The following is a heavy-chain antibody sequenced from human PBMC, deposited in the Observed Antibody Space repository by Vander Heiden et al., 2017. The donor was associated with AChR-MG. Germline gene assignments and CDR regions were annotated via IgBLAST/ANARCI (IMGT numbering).Heavy chain of an antibody. CDR3: AGDFWSGYYRFPFDY. Sequence: QVQLVQSGAEVKKPGSSVKVSCKASGGTFSSYAISWVRQAPGQGLEWMGGIIPIFGTANYAQKFQGRVTITADKTTSTAYMELSSLRSEDTAVYYCAGDFWSGYYRFPFDYWGQGTLVTVSS. J-gene: IGHJ4*02. V-gene: IGHV1-69*06. CDR1: GGTFSSYA. CDR2: IIPIFGTA. D-gene: IGHD3-3*01.